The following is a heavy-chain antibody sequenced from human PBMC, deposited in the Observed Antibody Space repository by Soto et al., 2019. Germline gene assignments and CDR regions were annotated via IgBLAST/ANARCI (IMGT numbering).Heavy chain of an antibody. CDR1: GFTFSSYG. J-gene: IGHJ4*02. D-gene: IGHD2-8*01. V-gene: IGHV3-30*18. CDR2: ISYDGSNK. CDR3: AKDRGYCTNGVCPPSGY. Sequence: VQLVESGGGVVQPGRSLRLSCAASGFTFSSYGMHWVRQAPGKGLEWVAVISYDGSNKYYADSVKGRFTISRDNSKNTLYLQMNSLRAEDTAVYYCAKDRGYCTNGVCPPSGYWGQGTLVTVSS.